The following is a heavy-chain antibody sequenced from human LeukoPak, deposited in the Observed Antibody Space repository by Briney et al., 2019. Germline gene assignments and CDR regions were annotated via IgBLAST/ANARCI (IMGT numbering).Heavy chain of an antibody. J-gene: IGHJ4*02. Sequence: GESLKISCKGFGYSFTSYWIGWVRQMPGKGLEWMGIIYPGDSDTTYSPSFQGQVTISADKSTDTAYLHWNSLKASDTATYFCARRIQGYLDYWGLGTLVTVSS. V-gene: IGHV5-51*01. CDR2: IYPGDSDT. CDR3: ARRIQGYLDY. CDR1: GYSFTSYW.